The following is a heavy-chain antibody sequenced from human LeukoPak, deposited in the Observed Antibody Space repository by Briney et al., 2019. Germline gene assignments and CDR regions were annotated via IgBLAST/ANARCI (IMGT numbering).Heavy chain of an antibody. CDR1: GGSISSYY. D-gene: IGHD5-12*01. CDR3: ARDRRGATDY. J-gene: IGHJ4*02. CDR2: IYYSGST. V-gene: IGHV4-59*01. Sequence: SETLSLTCTVSGGSISSYYWSWIRQPPGKGLEWFGYIYYSGSTNYNPSLKSRVTISVDTSKNQFSLKLSSVTAADTAVYYCARDRRGATDYWGQGTLVTVSS.